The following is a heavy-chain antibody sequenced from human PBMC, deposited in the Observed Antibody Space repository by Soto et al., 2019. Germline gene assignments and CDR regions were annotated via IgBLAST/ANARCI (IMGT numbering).Heavy chain of an antibody. J-gene: IGHJ5*02. CDR2: IHSNGNS. D-gene: IGHD3-3*01. CDR1: GDSISTSY. Sequence: SETLSLTCSVSGDSISTSYWSWIRQPAEKRPEWIGRIHSNGNSHYNPSLKSRVTISLDTSMNYFSLRLSSVTAADTAVYYCARGQRFSDWFDPWGQGTLVTVSS. V-gene: IGHV4-4*07. CDR3: ARGQRFSDWFDP.